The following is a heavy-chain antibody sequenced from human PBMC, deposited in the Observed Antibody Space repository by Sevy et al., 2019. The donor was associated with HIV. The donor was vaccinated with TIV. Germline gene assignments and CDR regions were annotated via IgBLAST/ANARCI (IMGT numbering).Heavy chain of an antibody. Sequence: GGSLRLSCAASGFTVNNNYMNWVRQAPGKGLEWVSVIYSGGGTYYADSVKGRFTISRDNSKNTLNLQMNSLRAEDTVVYYCTRQLRDYYYFYMDVWGKGTTVTVSS. CDR2: IYSGGGT. D-gene: IGHD1-1*01. V-gene: IGHV3-53*01. CDR1: GFTVNNNY. CDR3: TRQLRDYYYFYMDV. J-gene: IGHJ6*03.